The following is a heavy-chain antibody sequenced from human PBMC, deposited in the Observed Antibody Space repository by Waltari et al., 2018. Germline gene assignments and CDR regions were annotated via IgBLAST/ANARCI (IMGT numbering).Heavy chain of an antibody. CDR2: INIDGTSR. D-gene: IGHD7-27*01. J-gene: IGHJ4*02. Sequence: EEQLVESGGGLVQPGGSLILSCTASGFTFSNYWMHWGRQVPGKGLDGVSRINIDGTSRSDADSVKGRFIIFRDNAKNTVYLQMNSLRAEDTSVYYCARDLNWETYWGRGALVTVSS. CDR1: GFTFSNYW. V-gene: IGHV3-74*01. CDR3: ARDLNWETY.